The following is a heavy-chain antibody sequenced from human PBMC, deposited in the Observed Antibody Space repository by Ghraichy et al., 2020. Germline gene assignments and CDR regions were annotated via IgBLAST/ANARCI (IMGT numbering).Heavy chain of an antibody. J-gene: IGHJ3*02. CDR3: ARHSSGSYRDSLDI. CDR1: GYSFTSYW. Sequence: GESLNISCKSSGYSFTSYWIGWVRQMPGKDLEWMGIIYPGDSEARYSPSLQGQVTISADKSISTAYLQWRSLKASDTAMYYCARHSSGSYRDSLDIWGQGTMVTVSS. V-gene: IGHV5-51*01. CDR2: IYPGDSEA. D-gene: IGHD1-26*01.